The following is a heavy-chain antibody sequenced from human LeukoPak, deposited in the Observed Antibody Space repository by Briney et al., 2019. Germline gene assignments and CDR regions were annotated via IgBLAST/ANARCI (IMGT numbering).Heavy chain of an antibody. V-gene: IGHV4-30-2*01. D-gene: IGHD3-22*01. CDR1: GGSISGGDYY. CDR2: MWHRGNT. J-gene: IGHJ3*02. CDR3: VGAKQWLSFDI. Sequence: PSETLSLTCTFSGGSISGGDYYWSWIRQPPGKGLEWIGYMWHRGNTYYNPSLKSRVTISVDRSKNQFSLKLSSVTAADTAVYYCVGAKQWLSFDIWGQGTMVSVSS.